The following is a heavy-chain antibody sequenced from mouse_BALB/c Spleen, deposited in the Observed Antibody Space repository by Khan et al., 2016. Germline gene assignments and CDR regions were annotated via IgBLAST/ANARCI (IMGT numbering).Heavy chain of an antibody. CDR2: KTPNTAYT. V-gene: IGHV1-7*01. Sequence: QVQLQQSGAELAKPGAPVKMSCKASGYTFASYWMHWIKQRPGQGLEWIACKTPNTAYTAYNQKFKDTATLTADKSSSTAHMQLSSLSSEDSAVYYWAQSDNRSSAWFAYWGQGTLVTVSA. J-gene: IGHJ3*01. CDR3: AQSDNRSSAWFAY. CDR1: GYTFASYW. D-gene: IGHD2-14*01.